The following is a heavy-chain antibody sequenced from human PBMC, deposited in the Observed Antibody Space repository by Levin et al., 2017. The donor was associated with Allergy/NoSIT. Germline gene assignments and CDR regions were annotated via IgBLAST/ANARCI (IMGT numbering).Heavy chain of an antibody. CDR2: IYTSGST. Sequence: KASETLSLTCTVSGGSISSYYWSWIRQPAGKGLEWIGRIYTSGSTNYNPSLKSRVTMSVDTSKNQFSLKLSSVTAADTAVYYCAREYYYDSSGYYYGKHYYGMDVWGQGTTVTVSS. V-gene: IGHV4-4*07. CDR3: AREYYYDSSGYYYGKHYYGMDV. CDR1: GGSISSYY. J-gene: IGHJ6*02. D-gene: IGHD3-22*01.